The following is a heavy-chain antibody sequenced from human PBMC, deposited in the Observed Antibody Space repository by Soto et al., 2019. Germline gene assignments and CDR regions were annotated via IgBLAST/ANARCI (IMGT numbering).Heavy chain of an antibody. CDR2: INSDGSST. CDR1: GVIFSSYW. D-gene: IGHD3-10*01. V-gene: IGHV3-74*01. J-gene: IGHJ4*02. Sequence: DVQLVESGGGLVQPGGSLRLSCAASGVIFSSYWMHWVRQAPGNGLVWVSRINSDGSSTSYADSVKGRFTISRDNAKNTLYLQMNSLRAEDTAVYYCARLGEYGSGVGYDYWGQGTLVTVSS. CDR3: ARLGEYGSGVGYDY.